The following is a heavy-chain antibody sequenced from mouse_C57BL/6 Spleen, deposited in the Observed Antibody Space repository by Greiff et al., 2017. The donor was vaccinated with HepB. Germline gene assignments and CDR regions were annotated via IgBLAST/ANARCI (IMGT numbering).Heavy chain of an antibody. D-gene: IGHD1-1*01. Sequence: EVQLQQSGPELVKPGASVKISCKASGYTFTDYYMNWVKQSHGKSLEWIGDINPNNGGTSYNQKFKGKATLTVDKSSSTAYMELRSLTSEDSAVYYCARYYYGSSWDYYAMDYWGQGTSVTVSS. CDR3: ARYYYGSSWDYYAMDY. CDR2: INPNNGGT. V-gene: IGHV1-26*01. CDR1: GYTFTDYY. J-gene: IGHJ4*01.